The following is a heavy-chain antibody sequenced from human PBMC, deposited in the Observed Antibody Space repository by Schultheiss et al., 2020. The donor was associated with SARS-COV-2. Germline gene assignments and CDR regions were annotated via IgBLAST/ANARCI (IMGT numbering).Heavy chain of an antibody. CDR2: IYFSGNT. J-gene: IGHJ5*02. CDR1: GGSINSGGYY. D-gene: IGHD4-17*01. CDR3: GVVTTYNWFDP. V-gene: IGHV4-39*01. Sequence: SETLSLTCTVSGGSINSGGYYWGWIRQPPGKGLEWIGSIYFSGNTYYNPSLKSRITISIDTSKNQFSLKLSSVTAADTAVYYCGVVTTYNWFDPWGQGTLVTVSS.